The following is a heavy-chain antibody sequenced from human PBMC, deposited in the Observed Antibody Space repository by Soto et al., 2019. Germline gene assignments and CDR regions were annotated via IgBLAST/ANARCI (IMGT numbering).Heavy chain of an antibody. V-gene: IGHV3-74*01. Sequence: PGGSLRLSCAASGFTFSGYWMHWVRQAPGKGLVWVSRINSDGSTSSYADSVKGRFTISRDNAKNTLYLQMNSLRAEDTAVYYCARDTVIGYYYYGMDVWGQGTTVTVSS. J-gene: IGHJ6*02. CDR1: GFTFSGYW. CDR3: ARDTVIGYYYYGMDV. CDR2: INSDGSTS. D-gene: IGHD3-10*01.